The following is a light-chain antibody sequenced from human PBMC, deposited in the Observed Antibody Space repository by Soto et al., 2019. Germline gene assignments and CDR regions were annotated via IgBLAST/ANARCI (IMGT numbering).Light chain of an antibody. CDR2: EGS. CDR1: SSDVGSYNL. CDR3: CSYAGSSTLYV. J-gene: IGLJ1*01. V-gene: IGLV2-23*01. Sequence: QSALTQPASVSGSPGQSITISCTGTSSDVGSYNLVSWHQQHPGKAPKLMIYEGSERPSGVSDRFSGSKSGNTASLTISGLQAEDEADYYCCSYAGSSTLYVFGTGTKVPVL.